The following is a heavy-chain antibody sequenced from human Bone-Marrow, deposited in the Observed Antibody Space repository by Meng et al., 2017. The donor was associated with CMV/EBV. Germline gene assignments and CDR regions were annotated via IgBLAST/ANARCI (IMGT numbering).Heavy chain of an antibody. CDR1: GGSIRSGGYS. J-gene: IGHJ4*02. CDR3: ARQIAAAVEYYFDY. Sequence: SGGSIRSGGYSWSWIRQPPGKGLEWIGYIYHSGSTSSPPSLQSPVTISVDRSKNQFSLKLSSVTAADTAVYYCARQIAAAVEYYFDYWGQGTLVTSPQ. CDR2: IYHSGST. D-gene: IGHD6-13*01. V-gene: IGHV4-30-2*01.